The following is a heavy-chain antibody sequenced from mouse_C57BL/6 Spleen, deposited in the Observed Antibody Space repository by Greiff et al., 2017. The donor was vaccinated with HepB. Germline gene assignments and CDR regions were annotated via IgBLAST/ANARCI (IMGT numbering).Heavy chain of an antibody. CDR1: GFNIKAYY. J-gene: IGHJ3*01. Sequence: EVQLQESGAELVKPGASVKLSCTASGFNIKAYYMHWVKQRTEHGLEWIGRIDPEDGETKYAPKFQGKATITADTSSNTAYLQLSSLTSEDTAVYYCARTVVATEGFAYWGQGTLVTVSA. CDR2: IDPEDGET. V-gene: IGHV14-2*01. CDR3: ARTVVATEGFAY. D-gene: IGHD1-1*01.